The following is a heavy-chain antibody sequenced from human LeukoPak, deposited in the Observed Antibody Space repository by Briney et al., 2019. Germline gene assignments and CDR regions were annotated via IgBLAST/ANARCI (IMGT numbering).Heavy chain of an antibody. CDR2: IYYSGST. J-gene: IGHJ4*02. CDR1: GGFISSGCYD. CDR3: ARRKYFDY. Sequence: TLSLTCTVSGGFISSGCYDWSWIRQHPGKGLEWIGYIYYSGSTYYNPSLKSRVTISVDTSKNQFSLKQSSVTAADTAVYYCARRKYFDYWGQGTLVTVSS. V-gene: IGHV4-31*03.